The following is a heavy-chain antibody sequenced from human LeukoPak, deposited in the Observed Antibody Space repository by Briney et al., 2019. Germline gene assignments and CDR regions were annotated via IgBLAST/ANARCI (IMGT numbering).Heavy chain of an antibody. CDR3: ARDGYSYGQGPFDY. CDR2: INPNSGVT. CDR1: GYSFTDYY. J-gene: IGHJ4*02. Sequence: ASVKVSCKASGYSFTDYYMHWVRQAPGQGLEWMGWINPNSGVTKYVQKFQGRVTMTRDTSITTAYMELSRLRSDDTAVYYCARDGYSYGQGPFDYWGQGTLVTVSS. V-gene: IGHV1-2*02. D-gene: IGHD5-18*01.